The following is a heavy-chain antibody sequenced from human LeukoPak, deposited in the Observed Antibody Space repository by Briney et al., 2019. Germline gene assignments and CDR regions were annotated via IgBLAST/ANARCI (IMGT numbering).Heavy chain of an antibody. Sequence: ASVKVSCKASGGTFSSYAISWVRQAPGQELEWMGRIIPIFGIANYAQKFQGRVTITADKSTSTAYMELSSLRSEDTAVYYCARVRVYYYDSSGFSLDYWGQGTLVTVSS. J-gene: IGHJ4*02. D-gene: IGHD3-22*01. V-gene: IGHV1-69*04. CDR3: ARVRVYYYDSSGFSLDY. CDR1: GGTFSSYA. CDR2: IIPIFGIA.